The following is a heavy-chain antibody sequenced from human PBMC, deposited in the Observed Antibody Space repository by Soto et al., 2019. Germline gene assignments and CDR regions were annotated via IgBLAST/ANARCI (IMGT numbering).Heavy chain of an antibody. CDR3: ARRRYCGYDCYHKHYYGMDV. V-gene: IGHV1-69*08. Sequence: QVQLVQSGAEVKKPGSSVKVSCRASGDTFSSYTVNWVRQAPGRGLEWLGRIIPVLGTTDYAQKFKGRVTITADKSTNIVYMELSSLRSEDRAVYYCARRRYCGYDCYHKHYYGMDVWGQGTTVTAAS. J-gene: IGHJ6*02. CDR1: GDTFSSYT. CDR2: IIPVLGTT. D-gene: IGHD2-21*02.